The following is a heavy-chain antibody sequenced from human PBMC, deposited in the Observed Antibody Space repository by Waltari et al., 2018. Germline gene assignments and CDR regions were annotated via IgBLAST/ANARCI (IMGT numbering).Heavy chain of an antibody. Sequence: QLQLQESGPGLVKPSETLSLTCTVSGGSISSSTYYWGWIRRPPGKGLEWIGNIYYSGSTDYNPSLKSRVTISVDTSKNQFSLRLSSVTAADTAVYYCASLYGASDAFDIWGQGTMVTVSS. D-gene: IGHD4-17*01. CDR3: ASLYGASDAFDI. J-gene: IGHJ3*02. V-gene: IGHV4-39*01. CDR1: GGSISSSTYY. CDR2: IYYSGST.